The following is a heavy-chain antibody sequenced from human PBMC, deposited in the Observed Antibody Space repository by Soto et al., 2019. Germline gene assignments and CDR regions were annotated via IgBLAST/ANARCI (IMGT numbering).Heavy chain of an antibody. V-gene: IGHV4-31*03. D-gene: IGHD3-3*01. CDR2: IYYSGST. Sequence: QVQLQESGPGLVKPSQTLSLTCTVSGGSISSGGYYWRWIRQHPGKGLEWTGYIYYSGSTYYNPTLRSRVTLSVDTSKNQFSLKLSSVTAADTAVYYCARHFAGYYAPAWGQRTLVTVSS. CDR3: ARHFAGYYAPA. CDR1: GGSISSGGYY. J-gene: IGHJ5*02.